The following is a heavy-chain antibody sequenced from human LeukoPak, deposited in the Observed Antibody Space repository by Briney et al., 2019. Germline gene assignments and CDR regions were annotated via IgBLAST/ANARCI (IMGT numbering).Heavy chain of an antibody. D-gene: IGHD5-24*01. CDR3: ARDRRWLQYSDY. J-gene: IGHJ4*02. V-gene: IGHV3-30*03. Sequence: GGSLRLSCAASGFTFNSYGMHWVRQAPGKGLEWVAVISYDGSNKYYADSVKGRFTISRDNSKNTLYLEMNSLRPEDTAVYYCARDRRWLQYSDYWGQGTLVTVCS. CDR1: GFTFNSYG. CDR2: ISYDGSNK.